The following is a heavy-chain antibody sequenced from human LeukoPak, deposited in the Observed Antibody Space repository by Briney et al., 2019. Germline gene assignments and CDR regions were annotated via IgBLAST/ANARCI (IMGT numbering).Heavy chain of an antibody. J-gene: IGHJ3*02. CDR2: IYYSGST. CDR1: GGSISSYY. Sequence: SETLSLTCTVSGGSISSYYWSWIRQPPGQGLEWIGYIYYSGSTNYNPSLKSRVTISVDTSKNQFSLKLSSVTAADTAVYYCARVDSSVDAFDIWGQGTMVTVSS. V-gene: IGHV4-59*01. D-gene: IGHD3-22*01. CDR3: ARVDSSVDAFDI.